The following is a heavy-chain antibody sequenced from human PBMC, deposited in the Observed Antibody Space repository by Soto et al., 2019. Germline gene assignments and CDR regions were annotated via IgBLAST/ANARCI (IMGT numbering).Heavy chain of an antibody. D-gene: IGHD6-19*01. CDR1: GFSLSDYW. V-gene: IGHV3-74*03. Sequence: GGSLRLSCAASGFSLSDYWMHWVRQVPGKGLLWVSRVSVNGRDTTYADSVKGRFTISRDNAKNTLYLQMDSLRAEDTAVYYYLRAPEQRPICFWGHGSLVTVSS. CDR2: VSVNGRDT. J-gene: IGHJ4*01. CDR3: LRAPEQRPICF.